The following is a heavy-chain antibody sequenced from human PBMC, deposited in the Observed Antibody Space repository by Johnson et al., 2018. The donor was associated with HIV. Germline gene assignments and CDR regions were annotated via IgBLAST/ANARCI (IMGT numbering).Heavy chain of an antibody. D-gene: IGHD6-13*01. J-gene: IGHJ3*02. CDR2: IWYDGSNK. V-gene: IGHV3-33*06. Sequence: QVQLVESGGGVVQPGRSLRLSCAASGFTFSSYGMHWVRQAPGKGLEWVAVIWYDGSNKYYADSVKGRFTISRDNSKNTLYLQMNSLRAEDTAVYYCAKEIAADGTDDAFDIWGQGTMVTVSS. CDR1: GFTFSSYG. CDR3: AKEIAADGTDDAFDI.